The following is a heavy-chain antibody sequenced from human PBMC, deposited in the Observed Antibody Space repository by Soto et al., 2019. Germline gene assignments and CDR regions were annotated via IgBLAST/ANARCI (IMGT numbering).Heavy chain of an antibody. CDR3: AKNVWGITIFGGMDV. D-gene: IGHD3-9*01. Sequence: EVPLLESGGGLVQPGGSLRLSCAASGFTFSSYVMSWVRQAPGKGLEWVSAISGSGGSTYYADSVKGRFTISRDNSKNTLYLQMNSLRAEDTAVYYCAKNVWGITIFGGMDVWGQGTTVTVSS. J-gene: IGHJ6*02. CDR2: ISGSGGST. CDR1: GFTFSSYV. V-gene: IGHV3-23*01.